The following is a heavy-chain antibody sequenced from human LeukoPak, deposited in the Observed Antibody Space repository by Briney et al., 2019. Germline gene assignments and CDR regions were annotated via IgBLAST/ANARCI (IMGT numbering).Heavy chain of an antibody. Sequence: SETLSLTCAVFGGFFSGYYWSWIRQPPGKGLEWIGEINHSGSTNYNPSLKSRVTISVDTSKNQFSLKPSSVTAADTAVYYCAREGHSSGGGDYWGQGTLVTVSS. CDR3: AREGHSSGGGDY. CDR1: GGFFSGYY. CDR2: INHSGST. D-gene: IGHD2-15*01. J-gene: IGHJ4*02. V-gene: IGHV4-34*01.